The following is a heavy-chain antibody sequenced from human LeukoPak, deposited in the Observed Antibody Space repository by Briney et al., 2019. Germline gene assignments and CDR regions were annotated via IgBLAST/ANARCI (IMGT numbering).Heavy chain of an antibody. D-gene: IGHD3-9*01. V-gene: IGHV4-39*07. CDR3: ARVAGYDILTGYYKGTFDP. CDR2: IYYSGST. Sequence: SETLSLTCTVSGGSISSSSYYWGWIRQPPGKGLGWIGSIYYSGSTYYNPSLKSRVTISVDTSKNQFSLKLSSVTAADTAVYYCARVAGYDILTGYYKGTFDPWGQGTLVTVSS. J-gene: IGHJ5*02. CDR1: GGSISSSSYY.